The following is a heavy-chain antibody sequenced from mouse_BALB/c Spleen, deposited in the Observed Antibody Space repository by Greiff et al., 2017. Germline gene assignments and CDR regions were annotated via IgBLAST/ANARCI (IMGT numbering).Heavy chain of an antibody. J-gene: IGHJ4*01. D-gene: IGHD2-14*01. Sequence: VQLQESGPELVKPGASVKISCKTSGYTFTEYTMHWVKQRHGKSLEWIGGINPNNGGTSYNQKFKGKATLTVDKSSSTAYMELRSLTSEDSAVYYCARDYYRYDDAMDDWGQGTSVTVSS. CDR1: GYTFTEYT. CDR3: ARDYYRYDDAMDD. CDR2: INPNNGGT. V-gene: IGHV1-18*01.